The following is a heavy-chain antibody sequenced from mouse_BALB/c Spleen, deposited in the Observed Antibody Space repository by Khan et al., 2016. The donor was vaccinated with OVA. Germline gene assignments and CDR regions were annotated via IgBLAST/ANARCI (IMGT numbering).Heavy chain of an antibody. J-gene: IGHJ3*01. D-gene: IGHD2-14*01. V-gene: IGHV3-8*02. Sequence: EVQLQESGPSLVKPSQTLSLTCSVTGDSITSGYWTWIRKFPGNKLEYMGYMIYSGDTYYNPYIKSRISITRHTAKNQYYLQLNSVTTEDTATYYCARSTYRYAFAYWGQGTLVTVSA. CDR3: ARSTYRYAFAY. CDR2: MIYSGDT. CDR1: GDSITSGY.